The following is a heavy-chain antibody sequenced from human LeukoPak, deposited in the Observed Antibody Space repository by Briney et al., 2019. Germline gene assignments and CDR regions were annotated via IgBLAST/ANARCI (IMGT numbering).Heavy chain of an antibody. CDR2: IYYSGST. J-gene: IGHJ4*02. CDR1: GGSISSSSYY. Sequence: SETLSLTCTVSGGSISSSSYYWGWIRRPPGKGLEWIGSIYYSGSTYYNPSLKSRVTISVDTSKNQFSLKLSSVTAADTAVYYCARRSLTYYYGSGPLDYWGQGTLVTVSS. V-gene: IGHV4-39*01. CDR3: ARRSLTYYYGSGPLDY. D-gene: IGHD3-10*01.